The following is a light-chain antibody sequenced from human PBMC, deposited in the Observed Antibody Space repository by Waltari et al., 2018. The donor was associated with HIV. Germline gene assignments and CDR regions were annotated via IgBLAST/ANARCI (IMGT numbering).Light chain of an antibody. J-gene: IGKJ2*01. Sequence: DIVMTQSPDSLVVSLGERATINCKSSQSVLYSSNNKNYLAWYQQKPGQPPKLLIYWASTQRSGVPDRCSGSGSGTEFTLTISSLQAEDVAVYYCQQYYSTPYTFGQGTKLEIK. CDR2: WAS. CDR1: QSVLYSSNNKNY. CDR3: QQYYSTPYT. V-gene: IGKV4-1*01.